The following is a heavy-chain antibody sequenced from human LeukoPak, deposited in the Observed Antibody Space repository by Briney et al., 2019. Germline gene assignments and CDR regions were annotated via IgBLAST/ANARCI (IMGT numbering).Heavy chain of an antibody. CDR2: ISDSGGRT. CDR1: GITLSNYG. J-gene: IGHJ4*02. D-gene: IGHD3-10*01. Sequence: GGSLRLSCAVSGITLSNYGMSWVRQAPGKGLEWVAGISDSGGRTNYADSVKGRFNISRDNPKNTLYLQMNSLRAEDTAVYFCAKRGVVIRVFLVGFHKEAYYFDSWGRGALVTVSS. CDR3: AKRGVVIRVFLVGFHKEAYYFDS. V-gene: IGHV3-23*01.